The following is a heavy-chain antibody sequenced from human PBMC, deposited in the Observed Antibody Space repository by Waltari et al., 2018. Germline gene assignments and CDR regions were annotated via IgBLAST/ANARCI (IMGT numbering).Heavy chain of an antibody. CDR2: IYHSGST. V-gene: IGHV4-38-2*01. J-gene: IGHJ4*02. Sequence: QVQLQESGPGLVKPSETLSLTCAVSGYSISSGYYWGWIRQPPGKGLEWIGSIYHSGSTYYNPSLKRRVTISVDTSKNQFSLKLSAVTAADTAVYYCARGSYYDSSGEYYFDYWGQGTLVTVSS. CDR1: GYSISSGYY. CDR3: ARGSYYDSSGEYYFDY. D-gene: IGHD3-22*01.